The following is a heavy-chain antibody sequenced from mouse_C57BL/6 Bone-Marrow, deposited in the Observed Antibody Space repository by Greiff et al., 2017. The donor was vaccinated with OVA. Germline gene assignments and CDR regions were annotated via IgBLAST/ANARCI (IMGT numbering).Heavy chain of an antibody. CDR3: ARGGAYSRYAMDY. CDR2: ISYDGSN. J-gene: IGHJ4*01. D-gene: IGHD2-10*01. V-gene: IGHV3-6*01. CDR1: GYSITSGYY. Sequence: EVQLVESGPGLVKPSQSLSLTCSVTGYSITSGYYWNWIRQFPGNKLEWMGYISYDGSNNYNPSLKNRISITRDTSKNQFFLKLNSVTTEDTATYYCARGGAYSRYAMDYWGQGTSVTVSS.